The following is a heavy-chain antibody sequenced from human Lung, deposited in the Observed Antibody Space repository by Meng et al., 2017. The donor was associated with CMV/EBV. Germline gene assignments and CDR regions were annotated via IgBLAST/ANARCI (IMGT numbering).Heavy chain of an antibody. D-gene: IGHD6-19*01. J-gene: IGHJ6*02. CDR3: ATLPPVAARYYYNGFDV. CDR2: INPNSGGT. Sequence: ASXXVSXKASGYTFTDYYMHWVRQAPGQGLEWMGWINPNSGGTNYAQKFHDRVTMTRDTSISTAYMELRRLTSDDSAVYYCATLPPVAARYYYNGFDVWGQXTTVTV. CDR1: GYTFTDYY. V-gene: IGHV1-2*02.